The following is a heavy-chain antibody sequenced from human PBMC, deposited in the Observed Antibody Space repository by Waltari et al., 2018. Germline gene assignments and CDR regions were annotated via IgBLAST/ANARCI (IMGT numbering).Heavy chain of an antibody. D-gene: IGHD3-16*02. Sequence: QVQLVQSGAEVKKPGSSVKVSCKASGGTFSSYAISWVRQAPGQGLEWMGGIIPICGTANYAQKFQGRVTITADESTSTAYMELSSLRSEDTAVYYCAREPYDYIWGSYRLFDYWGQGTLVTVSS. CDR3: AREPYDYIWGSYRLFDY. J-gene: IGHJ4*02. V-gene: IGHV1-69*13. CDR2: IIPICGTA. CDR1: GGTFSSYA.